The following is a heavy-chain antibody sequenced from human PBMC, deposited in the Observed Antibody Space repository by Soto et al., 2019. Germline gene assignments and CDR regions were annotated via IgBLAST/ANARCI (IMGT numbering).Heavy chain of an antibody. D-gene: IGHD3-3*01. V-gene: IGHV3-48*02. CDR2: ISSSSSTI. CDR3: ARDATIFGVVIDIFDYYYGMDV. J-gene: IGHJ6*02. Sequence: GGSLRLSCAASGFTFSSYSMNWVRQAPGKGLEWVSYISSSSSTIYYADSVKGRFTISRDNAKNSLYLQMNSLRDEDTAVYYCARDATIFGVVIDIFDYYYGMDVWGQGTTVTVSS. CDR1: GFTFSSYS.